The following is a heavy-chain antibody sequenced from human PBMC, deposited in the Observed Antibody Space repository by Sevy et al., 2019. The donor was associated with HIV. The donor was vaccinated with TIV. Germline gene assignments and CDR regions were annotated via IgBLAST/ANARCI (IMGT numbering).Heavy chain of an antibody. CDR2: INQDGSEK. CDR3: ARETGSSHFDY. CDR1: GFTFSKYW. Sequence: GSLRLSCAASGFTFSKYWMSWVRQAPGKGLEWVPNINQDGSEKYYVDSVKGRFTISRDNGKNSLYLQTNSLRAEDTAVYYCARETGSSHFDYWGQGTLVTVSS. D-gene: IGHD3-10*01. J-gene: IGHJ4*02. V-gene: IGHV3-7*01.